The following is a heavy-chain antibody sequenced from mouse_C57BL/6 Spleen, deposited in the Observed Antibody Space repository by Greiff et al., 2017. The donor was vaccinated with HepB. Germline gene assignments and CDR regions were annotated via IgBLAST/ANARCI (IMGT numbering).Heavy chain of an antibody. D-gene: IGHD2-5*01. J-gene: IGHJ3*01. CDR1: GYAFSSSW. CDR2: IYPGDGDT. CDR3: ASYYSNYVGFAY. Sequence: QVQLQQSGPELVKPGASVKISCKASGYAFSSSWMNWVKQRPGKGLEWIGRIYPGDGDTNYNGKFKGKATLTADKSSSTAYMQLSSLTSEDSAVYFCASYYSNYVGFAYWGQGTLVTVSA. V-gene: IGHV1-82*01.